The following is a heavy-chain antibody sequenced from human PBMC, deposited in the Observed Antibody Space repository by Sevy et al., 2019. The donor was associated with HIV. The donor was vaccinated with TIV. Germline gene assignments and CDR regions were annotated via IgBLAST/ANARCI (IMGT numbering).Heavy chain of an antibody. CDR1: GFNFDDYA. J-gene: IGHJ6*02. CDR2: ITWHSYNI. Sequence: GGSLRLSCAASGFNFDDYAMHWVRQAPGKGLEWVSGITWHSYNIGYADSVKGRFTISRDNAKNSLYLQMNSLRTEDTALYYCARSPASYYGMDVWGQGTTVTVSS. CDR3: ARSPASYYGMDV. V-gene: IGHV3-9*01.